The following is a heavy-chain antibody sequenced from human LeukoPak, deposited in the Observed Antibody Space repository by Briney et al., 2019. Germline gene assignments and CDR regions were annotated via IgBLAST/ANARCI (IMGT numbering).Heavy chain of an antibody. CDR1: GYTFTSYA. Sequence: GASVKVSCKASGYTFTSYAMNWVRQAPGQGLEWMGWINTNTGNPTYAQGFTGRFVFSLDTSVSTAYLQISSLKAEDTAVYYCARDVGYDSSDYAGGDYFDYWGQGTLVTVSS. V-gene: IGHV7-4-1*02. CDR3: ARDVGYDSSDYAGGDYFDY. J-gene: IGHJ4*02. D-gene: IGHD3-22*01. CDR2: INTNTGNP.